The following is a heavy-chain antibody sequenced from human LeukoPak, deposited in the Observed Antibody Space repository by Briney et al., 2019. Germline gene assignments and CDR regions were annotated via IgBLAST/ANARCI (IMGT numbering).Heavy chain of an antibody. V-gene: IGHV1-18*01. CDR3: ARGPHGRIYDILTGFDY. J-gene: IGHJ4*02. D-gene: IGHD3-9*01. CDR2: ISAYNGNT. CDR1: GYTFTSYG. Sequence: GASVKVSCKASGYTFTSYGISWVRQAPGQGLEWMRWISAYNGNTNYAQKLQGRVTMTTDTSTSTAYMELRSLRSDDTAVYYCARGPHGRIYDILTGFDYWGQGTLVTVSS.